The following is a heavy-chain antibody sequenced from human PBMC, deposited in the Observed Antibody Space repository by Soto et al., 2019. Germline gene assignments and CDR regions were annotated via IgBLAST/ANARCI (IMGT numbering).Heavy chain of an antibody. CDR3: ARDSGKDYYYYYYMDV. Sequence: ASVKVSCTASGYTFTSYGISWVRQAPGQGLEWMGWISAYNGNTNYAQKLRGRVTMTTDTSTSTAYMELRSLRSDDTAVYYCARDSGKDYYYYYYMDVWGKGTTVTVSS. J-gene: IGHJ6*03. CDR1: GYTFTSYG. CDR2: ISAYNGNT. V-gene: IGHV1-18*01. D-gene: IGHD6-25*01.